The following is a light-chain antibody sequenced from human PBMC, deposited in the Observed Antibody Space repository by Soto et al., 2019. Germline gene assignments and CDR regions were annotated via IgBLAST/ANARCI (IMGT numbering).Light chain of an antibody. CDR2: WAS. CDR1: QSVLNSSNNKNY. J-gene: IGKJ4*01. Sequence: DIVMTQSPDSLAVSLGERATINCKSSQSVLNSSNNKNYLTWYQQKPVQPPKLLIYWASTRESGVPDRFSGSGSGTYGTRSVFMRQAEDVVGCYGQEYYSDSLIFGGGTNVEIK. CDR3: QEYYSDSLI. V-gene: IGKV4-1*01.